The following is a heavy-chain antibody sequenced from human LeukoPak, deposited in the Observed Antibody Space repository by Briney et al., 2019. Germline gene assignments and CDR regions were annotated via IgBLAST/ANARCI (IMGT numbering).Heavy chain of an antibody. V-gene: IGHV3-11*05. CDR2: ISSSSSYT. D-gene: IGHD5-24*01. CDR1: GFTFSDYY. J-gene: IGHJ4*02. Sequence: GGSLRLSCAASGFTFSDYYMSWIRQAPGKGLEWVSYISSSSSYTNYADSAKGRFTISRDNAKNSLYLQMNSLRAEDTAVYYCAREIRDGYKNGWSFFDYWGQGTLVTVSS. CDR3: AREIRDGYKNGWSFFDY.